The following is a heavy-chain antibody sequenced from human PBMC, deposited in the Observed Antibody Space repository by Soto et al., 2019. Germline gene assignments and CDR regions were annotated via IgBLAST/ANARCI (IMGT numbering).Heavy chain of an antibody. CDR3: ARSLPNYAYYFDL. CDR2: INPSGAVT. Sequence: ASVKVSCKASGYTFTSYCVHWVRQAPGQGLEWMGVINPSGAVTRYSQKFQDRVTMTRDTYTSTVYMELSSLRSEDAAVYYCARSLPNYAYYFDLWGQGTLVTVSS. D-gene: IGHD3-16*01. J-gene: IGHJ4*02. V-gene: IGHV1-46*01. CDR1: GYTFTSYC.